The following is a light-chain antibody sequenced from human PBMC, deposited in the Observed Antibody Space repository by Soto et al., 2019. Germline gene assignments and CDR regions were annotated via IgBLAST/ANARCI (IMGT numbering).Light chain of an antibody. CDR3: QQYDNWPRT. V-gene: IGKV3D-15*01. CDR1: QSVRSN. CDR2: GTS. J-gene: IGKJ4*01. Sequence: EIVMTQSPATLSVSPGERATLSCRASQSVRSNLAWYQQKPGQAPRLLIYGTSTRATGIPARFSGSGSGTEFTLTIRSLQSEDLAVYYCQQYDNWPRTFGGGTKVEIK.